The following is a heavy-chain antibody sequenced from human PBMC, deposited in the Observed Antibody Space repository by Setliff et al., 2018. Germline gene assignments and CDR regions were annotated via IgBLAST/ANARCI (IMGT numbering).Heavy chain of an antibody. J-gene: IGHJ4*02. Sequence: KTSETLSLTCAVYGGSFSGHYWSWIRQPPGKGLEWIGEINHGGSTNYNPSLKSRVTISVDTSKNQFSLKLSAVTAADTALYYCARGAQTRYGSGSYDYWGQGTLVTVSS. D-gene: IGHD3-10*01. CDR1: GGSFSGHY. CDR2: INHGGST. V-gene: IGHV4-34*01. CDR3: ARGAQTRYGSGSYDY.